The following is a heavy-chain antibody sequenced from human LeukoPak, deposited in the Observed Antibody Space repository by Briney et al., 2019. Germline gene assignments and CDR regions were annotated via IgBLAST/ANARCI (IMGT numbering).Heavy chain of an antibody. D-gene: IGHD2-15*01. Sequence: PSETLSLTCTVSGYSISSGYYWGWIRQPPGKGLEWIGSIYHSGSTYYNPSLKSRVTISVDTSKNQFSLKLSSVTAADTAVYYCARASGATYCSGGSCYSIGFDPWGQGTLVTVSS. V-gene: IGHV4-38-2*02. CDR2: IYHSGST. CDR3: ARASGATYCSGGSCYSIGFDP. CDR1: GYSISSGYY. J-gene: IGHJ5*02.